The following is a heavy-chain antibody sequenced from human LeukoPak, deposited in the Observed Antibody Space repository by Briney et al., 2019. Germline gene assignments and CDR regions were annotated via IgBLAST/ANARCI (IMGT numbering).Heavy chain of an antibody. CDR3: ARWDYGDQFFDY. J-gene: IGHJ4*02. V-gene: IGHV3-21*01. D-gene: IGHD4-17*01. CDR2: ISSSSSYI. Sequence: GGSLRLSCAASGFTFSSYSMNWVRQPPGKGLEWVSSISSSSSYIYYADSVKGRFTISRDNAKNSLYLQMNSLRAEDTAVYYCARWDYGDQFFDYWGQGTLVTVSS. CDR1: GFTFSSYS.